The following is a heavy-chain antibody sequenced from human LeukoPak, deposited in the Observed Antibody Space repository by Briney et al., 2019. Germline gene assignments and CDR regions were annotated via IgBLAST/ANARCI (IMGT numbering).Heavy chain of an antibody. Sequence: PSETLSLTCSVSGVSITRYYWNWIRQPPGKGLEWIGYIYYSGSTNYNPSLKSRVTISVDTSKKQFSLKLNSVTAADTAVYYCARLDRSTWSWGQGTLVTVPS. D-gene: IGHD6-13*01. V-gene: IGHV4-59*01. CDR2: IYYSGST. CDR3: ARLDRSTWS. J-gene: IGHJ4*02. CDR1: GVSITRYY.